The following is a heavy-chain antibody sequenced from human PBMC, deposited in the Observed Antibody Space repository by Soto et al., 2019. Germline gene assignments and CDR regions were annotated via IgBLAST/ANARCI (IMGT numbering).Heavy chain of an antibody. V-gene: IGHV1-24*01. D-gene: IGHD6-13*01. CDR1: GDTLTELS. CDR2: FDPEDGET. Sequence: ASVKVSCKVSGDTLTELSMHWVRQAPGKGLEWMGGFDPEDGETIYAQKFQGRVTMTEDTSTDTAYMELSSLRSEDTAVYYCATLSSQGYSFDYWGQGTLVTVSS. J-gene: IGHJ4*02. CDR3: ATLSSQGYSFDY.